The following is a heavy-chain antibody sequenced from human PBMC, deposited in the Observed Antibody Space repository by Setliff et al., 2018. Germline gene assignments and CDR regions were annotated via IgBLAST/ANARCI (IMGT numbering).Heavy chain of an antibody. V-gene: IGHV4-34*01. J-gene: IGHJ3*02. Sequence: PSETLSLTCAVYGGSFSDYYWSWIRQSPGKGLEWIGEINHSGSTNYNPSLKTRVTISVDTSKNQVSLKVKSVTAADAAVYYCARRGVLIVPDAFDIWGQGTMVTVSS. CDR1: GGSFSDYY. CDR3: ARRGVLIVPDAFDI. CDR2: INHSGST. D-gene: IGHD2-15*01.